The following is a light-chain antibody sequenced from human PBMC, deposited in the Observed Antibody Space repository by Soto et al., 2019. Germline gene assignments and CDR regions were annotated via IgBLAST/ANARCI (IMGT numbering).Light chain of an antibody. V-gene: IGKV1-39*01. CDR1: QTINSF. Sequence: DIQMTQSPSSLSASVGDRVTIACRASQTINSFLNWYQKTPGQAPKLLIYDASRLQSGVPSRFSGRGSGTDFTLTISSLQPEDFATYYCQQYNSYPLTFGGGTKVEIK. CDR3: QQYNSYPLT. J-gene: IGKJ4*01. CDR2: DAS.